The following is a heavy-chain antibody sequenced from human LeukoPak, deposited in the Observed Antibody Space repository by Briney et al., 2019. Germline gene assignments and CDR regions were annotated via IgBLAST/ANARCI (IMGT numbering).Heavy chain of an antibody. J-gene: IGHJ4*02. CDR3: ARESGYSYGLAGFFDY. CDR1: GFTFSNYA. Sequence: GGSLRLSCAAPGFTFSNYAMTWVRQAPGKGLEWVSSISDSGENTYYADSVKGRFTISRDTSKNTLYLQMNSLRAEDTAVYYCARESGYSYGLAGFFDYWGQGTLVTVSS. D-gene: IGHD5-18*01. CDR2: ISDSGENT. V-gene: IGHV3-23*01.